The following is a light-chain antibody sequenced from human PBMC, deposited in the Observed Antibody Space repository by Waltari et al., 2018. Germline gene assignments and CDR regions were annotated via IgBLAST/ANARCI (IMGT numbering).Light chain of an antibody. CDR1: TGPVTSGHY. CDR2: DTT. J-gene: IGLJ2*01. Sequence: QAVVTQEPSLTVSPGGTVTLTCGSSTGPVTSGHYPYWFQQKPGQAPTTLIYDTTTKHSWPPARFSGSLLGGKAALTLSGAQAEDEAEYYCLLSYTSARLVFGGGTHLTVL. V-gene: IGLV7-46*01. CDR3: LLSYTSARLV.